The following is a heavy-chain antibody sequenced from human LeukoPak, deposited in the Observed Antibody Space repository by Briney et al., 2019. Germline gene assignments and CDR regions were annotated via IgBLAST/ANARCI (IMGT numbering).Heavy chain of an antibody. CDR3: AREGGGSYYYYMDV. J-gene: IGHJ6*03. Sequence: ASVKVSCKASGYTFTSYDINWVRQATGQGLEWMGWMNPNSGNTGYAQKFQGRVTITRNTSISTAYMELSSLRSEDTAVYYCAREGGGSYYYYMDVWGKGTTVTVSS. CDR1: GYTFTSYD. CDR2: MNPNSGNT. V-gene: IGHV1-8*03. D-gene: IGHD3-16*01.